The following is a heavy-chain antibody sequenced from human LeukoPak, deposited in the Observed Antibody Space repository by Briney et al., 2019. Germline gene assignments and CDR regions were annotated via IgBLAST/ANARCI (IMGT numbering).Heavy chain of an antibody. D-gene: IGHD3-10*01. CDR2: MNPNSGNT. CDR1: GRTFTSYD. J-gene: IGHJ6*02. V-gene: IGHV1-8*01. CDR3: ARDRKLWFGEFTVYYYYGMDV. Sequence: PMASVKVSCKAAGRTFTSYDINWVRQATGQGLEWMGWMNPNSGNTSYAQKVQGRVTMTRNTSISTAYMELSSLRSEDTAVYYCARDRKLWFGEFTVYYYYGMDVWGQGTTVTVSS.